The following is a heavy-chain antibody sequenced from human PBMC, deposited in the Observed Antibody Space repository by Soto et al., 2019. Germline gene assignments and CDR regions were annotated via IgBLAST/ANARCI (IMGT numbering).Heavy chain of an antibody. V-gene: IGHV4-31*03. CDR3: ARVRPRQYYYYGMDV. Sequence: SETLSLTCTVSGGSISSGGYYWSWIRQHPGKGLEWIGYIYYSGSTYYNPSLKSRVTISVDTSKNQFSLKLSSVTAADTAVYYCARVRPRQYYYYGMDVWGQGTTVTVSS. D-gene: IGHD6-6*01. J-gene: IGHJ6*02. CDR2: IYYSGST. CDR1: GGSISSGGYY.